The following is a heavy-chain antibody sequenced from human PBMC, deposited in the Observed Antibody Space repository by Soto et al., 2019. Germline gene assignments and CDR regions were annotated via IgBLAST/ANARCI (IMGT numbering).Heavy chain of an antibody. CDR3: ERQLAVKQRYYCAY. CDR2: VYYTGST. J-gene: IGHJ4*01. Sequence: SSQTLSLTCSVAGASMITYYWHWIRKPPGKGLEWIGFVYYTGSTNYNPSLKSRVTISVDTPNNQFSLKVSSVTAADTAGYYCERQLAVKQRYYCAYWSQRTPVTVSS. D-gene: IGHD3-16*02. V-gene: IGHV4-59*08. CDR1: GASMITYY.